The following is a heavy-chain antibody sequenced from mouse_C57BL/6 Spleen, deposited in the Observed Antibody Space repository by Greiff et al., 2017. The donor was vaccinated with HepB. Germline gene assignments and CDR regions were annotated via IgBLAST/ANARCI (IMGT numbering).Heavy chain of an antibody. V-gene: IGHV1-61*01. D-gene: IGHD4-1*01. CDR2: IYPSDSET. CDR3: AGGELGRGFAY. Sequence: VQLQQSGAELVRPGSSVKLSCKASGYTFTSYWMDWVKQRPGQGLEWIGNIYPSDSETHYNQKFKDKATLTVDKSSSTAYMQLSSLTSEDSAVYYGAGGELGRGFAYWGQGTLVTVSA. CDR1: GYTFTSYW. J-gene: IGHJ3*01.